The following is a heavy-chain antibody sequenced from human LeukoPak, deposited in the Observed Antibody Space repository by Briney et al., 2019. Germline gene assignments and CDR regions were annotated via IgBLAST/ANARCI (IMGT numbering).Heavy chain of an antibody. CDR3: AIESISMVRGVMVVY. CDR1: GYTLTELS. CDR2: FDPEDGET. J-gene: IGHJ4*02. Sequence: SVKVSCKVSGYTLTELSMHWVRQVPGKGLEWMGGFDPEDGETIYAQKFQGRVTMTEDTSTDTAYMELSSLRSEDTAVYYCAIESISMVRGVMVVYWGPGTLVTVSS. D-gene: IGHD3-10*01. V-gene: IGHV1-24*01.